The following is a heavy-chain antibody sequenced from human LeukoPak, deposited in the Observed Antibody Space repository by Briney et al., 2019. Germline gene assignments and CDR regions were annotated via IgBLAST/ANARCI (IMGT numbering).Heavy chain of an antibody. Sequence: GASVKVSCKASGYTFTGYYMHWVRQAPGQGLEWMEWINPDSGGTNYAQKFQGRVTMTRDTSISTAYMELSRLRSDDTAVYYCARRVKGGYRDRGAFDIWGQGTMVTVSS. CDR2: INPDSGGT. CDR1: GYTFTGYY. J-gene: IGHJ3*02. D-gene: IGHD5-18*01. CDR3: ARRVKGGYRDRGAFDI. V-gene: IGHV1-2*02.